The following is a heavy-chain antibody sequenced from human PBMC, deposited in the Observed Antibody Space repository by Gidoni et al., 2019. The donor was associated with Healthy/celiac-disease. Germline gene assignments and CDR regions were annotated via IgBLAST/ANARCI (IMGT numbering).Heavy chain of an antibody. CDR2: IWYDGSNK. CDR1: GFTFSSYG. Sequence: QVQLVESGGGVVQPGRSLRLSCAAAGFTFSSYGMHWVRQAPGKGLEWVAVIWYDGSNKYYADSVKGRFTISRDNSKNTLYLQMNSLRAEDTAVYYCARDPDSSGHDAFDIWGQGTMVTVSS. V-gene: IGHV3-33*01. J-gene: IGHJ3*02. CDR3: ARDPDSSGHDAFDI. D-gene: IGHD3-22*01.